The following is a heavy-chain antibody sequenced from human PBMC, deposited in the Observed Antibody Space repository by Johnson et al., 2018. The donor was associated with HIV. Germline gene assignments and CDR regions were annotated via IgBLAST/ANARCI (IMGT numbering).Heavy chain of an antibody. CDR3: ARDTGIAARSGAFDI. J-gene: IGHJ3*02. Sequence: QEQLVESGGGVVQPGRSLRLSCAASGFTFSSYAMHWVRQAPGKGLEWVALISYDGSNKYYADSVRGRFTISRDNSKNTLFLQMNRLRGEDTAVYYCARDTGIAARSGAFDIWGQGTMVTVSS. CDR1: GFTFSSYA. V-gene: IGHV3-30-3*01. D-gene: IGHD6-6*01. CDR2: ISYDGSNK.